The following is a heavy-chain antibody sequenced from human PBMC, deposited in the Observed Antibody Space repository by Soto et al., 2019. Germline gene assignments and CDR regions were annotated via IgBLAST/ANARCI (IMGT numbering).Heavy chain of an antibody. Sequence: LRLSCAASGFTFSNYWMSWVRQAPGKGLEWVASIKQDGSEKYYVDSVKGRFTISRDNTKNSLYLQMNSLRAEDTAMYYCARGTSFDFDDNAYYAHWGQGTLVTVSS. CDR2: IKQDGSEK. D-gene: IGHD3-22*01. CDR1: GFTFSNYW. J-gene: IGHJ4*02. CDR3: ARGTSFDFDDNAYYAH. V-gene: IGHV3-7*03.